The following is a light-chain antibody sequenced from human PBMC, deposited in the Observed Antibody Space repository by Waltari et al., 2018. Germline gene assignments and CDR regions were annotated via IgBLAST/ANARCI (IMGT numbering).Light chain of an antibody. Sequence: IVLTQSPGTLSLSPGERATLSCRASQSVSSSYLAWYQQKPDQAPRLLFYGASSRATGIPDRFSGSGSGTDFTLTISRLEPEDFAVYYCQQYGTSWITFGQGTRLEI. CDR2: GAS. V-gene: IGKV3-20*01. CDR3: QQYGTSWIT. CDR1: QSVSSSY. J-gene: IGKJ5*01.